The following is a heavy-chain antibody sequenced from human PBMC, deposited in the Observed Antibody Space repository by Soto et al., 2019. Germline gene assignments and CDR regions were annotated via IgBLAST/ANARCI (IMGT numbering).Heavy chain of an antibody. CDR2: IYYSGST. CDR1: GGSISSSSYY. D-gene: IGHD6-13*01. Sequence: QLQLQESGPGLVKPSETLSLTCTVSGGSISSSSYYWGWIRQPPGKGLEWIGSIYYSGSTYYNPSLKSRVTISVDTSKNQFSLKLSSVTAADTAVYYCARIQLVTGYYYYYYGMDVWGQGTTVTVSS. J-gene: IGHJ6*02. CDR3: ARIQLVTGYYYYYYGMDV. V-gene: IGHV4-39*01.